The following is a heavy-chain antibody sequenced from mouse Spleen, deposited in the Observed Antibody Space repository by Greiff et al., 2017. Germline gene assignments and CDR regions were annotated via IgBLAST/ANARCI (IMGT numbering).Heavy chain of an antibody. J-gene: IGHJ3*01. Sequence: VQLQQSGAELARPGASVKMSCKASGYTFTSYTMHWVKQRPGQGLEWIGYINPSSGYTNYNQKFKDKATLTADKSSSTAYMQLSSLTSEDSAVYYCARTDGNYPAWFAYWGQGTLVTVSA. CDR1: GYTFTSYT. V-gene: IGHV1-4*01. CDR3: ARTDGNYPAWFAY. D-gene: IGHD2-1*01. CDR2: INPSSGYT.